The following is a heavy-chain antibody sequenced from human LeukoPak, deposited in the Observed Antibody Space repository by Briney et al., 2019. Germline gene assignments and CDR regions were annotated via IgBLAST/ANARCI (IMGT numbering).Heavy chain of an antibody. D-gene: IGHD4-17*01. V-gene: IGHV4-59*01. CDR2: IYYSGST. CDR3: ARRGVYGAYDAFDI. Sequence: SETLSLTCTVSGGSISSYYWSWIRQPPGKGLEWIGYIYYSGSTNYNPSLKSRVTISVDTSKNRFSLKLSSVTAADTAVYYCARRGVYGAYDAFDIWGQGTMVTVSS. CDR1: GGSISSYY. J-gene: IGHJ3*02.